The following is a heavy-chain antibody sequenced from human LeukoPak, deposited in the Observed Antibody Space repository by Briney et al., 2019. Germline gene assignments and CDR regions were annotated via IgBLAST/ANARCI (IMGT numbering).Heavy chain of an antibody. V-gene: IGHV4-34*01. D-gene: IGHD1-1*01. CDR3: ASVSWFPGTSYYYMDV. CDR2: INHSGST. J-gene: IGHJ6*03. Sequence: SETLSLTCAVYGGSFSGYYWSWIRQPPGKGLEWIGEINHSGSTNYNPSLKSRVTISADTSKNQFSLKLSSVTAADTAVYYCASVSWFPGTSYYYMDVWGKGTTVTVSS. CDR1: GGSFSGYY.